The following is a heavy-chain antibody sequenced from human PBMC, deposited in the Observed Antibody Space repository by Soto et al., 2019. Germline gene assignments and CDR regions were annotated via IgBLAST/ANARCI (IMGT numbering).Heavy chain of an antibody. Sequence: QVQLVPSGAEVKKPGSSVKVSCKASGGTFSSYTISWVRQAPGQGLEWMGRIIPFIGIANYAQKFQCRVTITADKTTRTAYVELSSLRSEDTAVYYCAMEYCSSTRCDRDYWGQGTLVTVSS. D-gene: IGHD2-2*02. CDR3: AMEYCSSTRCDRDY. CDR1: GGTFSSYT. J-gene: IGHJ4*02. CDR2: IIPFIGIA. V-gene: IGHV1-69*02.